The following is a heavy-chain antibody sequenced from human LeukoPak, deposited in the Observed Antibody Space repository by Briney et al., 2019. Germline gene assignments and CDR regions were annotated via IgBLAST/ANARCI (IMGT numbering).Heavy chain of an antibody. Sequence: GGSLSLSCAASVFIFSSYAMSWVRQAPGKGLEWVSAISGSGGSTYYADSVKGRFTISRDNSKNTLYLQMNSLRAEDTALYYCAKDGYCSSTSCSPLLDYRGQGTLVTVSS. D-gene: IGHD2-2*01. CDR3: AKDGYCSSTSCSPLLDY. J-gene: IGHJ4*02. CDR1: VFIFSSYA. V-gene: IGHV3-23*01. CDR2: ISGSGGST.